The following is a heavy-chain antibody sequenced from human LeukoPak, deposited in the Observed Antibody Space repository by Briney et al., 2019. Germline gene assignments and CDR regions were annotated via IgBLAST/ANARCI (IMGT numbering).Heavy chain of an antibody. D-gene: IGHD1-14*01. CDR1: GFTVSSQY. V-gene: IGHV3-66*01. Sequence: GGSLRLSCAASGFTVSSQYMIWVRQAPGKGLECASVIYSGGATYYADSVKGRFTISRDNSKNTLYLQMNSLRAEDTAVYYCARVFLDSEPDVWGQGTTVTVSS. J-gene: IGHJ6*02. CDR3: ARVFLDSEPDV. CDR2: IYSGGAT.